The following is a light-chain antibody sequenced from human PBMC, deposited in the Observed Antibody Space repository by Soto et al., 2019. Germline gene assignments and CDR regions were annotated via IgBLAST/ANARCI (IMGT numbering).Light chain of an antibody. CDR3: QVWDRSSDHVM. V-gene: IGLV3-21*04. Sequence: SYELTQPPSVSVAPGETARITCGGNNIGSNSVHWYQRKPGQAPVVVIYYDRDRPSGIPERFSGSNSGNTATLTISRVEAGDEADYYCQVWDRSSDHVMFGGGTKVTVL. CDR2: YDR. CDR1: NIGSNS. J-gene: IGLJ3*02.